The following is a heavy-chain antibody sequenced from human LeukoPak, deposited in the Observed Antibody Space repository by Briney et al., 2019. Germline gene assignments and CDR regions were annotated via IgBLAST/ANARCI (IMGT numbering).Heavy chain of an antibody. J-gene: IGHJ4*02. V-gene: IGHV3-48*04. CDR3: ARDPAGVDC. CDR2: ISSSSSTI. CDR1: GVTFSSYG. D-gene: IGHD2-2*01. Sequence: PGGSLRLSCAASGVTFSSYGMNWVRQAPGKGLEWISYISSSSSTIYYADSVKGRFTISRDNAKNSLYLQMNNLRAEDTAVYYCARDPAGVDCWGQGTLVTVSS.